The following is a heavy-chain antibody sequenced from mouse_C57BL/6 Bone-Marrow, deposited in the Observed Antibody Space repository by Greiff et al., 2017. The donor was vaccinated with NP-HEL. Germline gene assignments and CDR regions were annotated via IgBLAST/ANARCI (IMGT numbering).Heavy chain of an antibody. J-gene: IGHJ2*01. Sequence: EVQLQQSGPELVKPGASVKMSCKASGYTFTDYTMHWVKQTHGKSLEWIGYINPNNGGTSYNEKFKGKATLTVNKSSSTVYLELRSLTSEDSAVYYCARRNEDKDDFDYWGQGTTLTVSS. CDR3: ARRNEDKDDFDY. V-gene: IGHV1-22*01. CDR2: INPNNGGT. CDR1: GYTFTDYT.